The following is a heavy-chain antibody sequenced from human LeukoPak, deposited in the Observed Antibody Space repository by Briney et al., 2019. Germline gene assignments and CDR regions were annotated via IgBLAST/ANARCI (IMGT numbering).Heavy chain of an antibody. CDR3: ARGSHYGGNSVLDY. CDR2: IYTSGST. CDR1: GGSISSYY. D-gene: IGHD4-23*01. V-gene: IGHV4-4*07. Sequence: PSETLSLTCTVSGGSISSYYWSWIRLPAGKGLEWIGRIYTSGSTNYNPSLKSRVTMSVDTSKNQFSLKLSSVTAADTAVYYCARGSHYGGNSVLDYWGQGTLVTVSS. J-gene: IGHJ4*02.